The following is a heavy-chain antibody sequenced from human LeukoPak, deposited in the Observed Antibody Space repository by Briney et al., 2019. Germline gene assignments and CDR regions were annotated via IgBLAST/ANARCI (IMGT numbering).Heavy chain of an antibody. CDR1: GGSLSTHH. D-gene: IGHD3-22*01. V-gene: IGHV4-59*11. J-gene: IGHJ4*02. Sequence: SETLSLTCVVSGGSLSTHHWSWIRQSPGRGLEWIGYISDSGSTNYNPSLKSRVTISVDTSKNQFSLMLSSVTAADTAVYYCARGYDSSAYYPFNNWGQGTLVTVSP. CDR2: ISDSGST. CDR3: ARGYDSSAYYPFNN.